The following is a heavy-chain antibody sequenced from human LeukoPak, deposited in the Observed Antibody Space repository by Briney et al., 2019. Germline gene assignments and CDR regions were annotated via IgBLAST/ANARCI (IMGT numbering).Heavy chain of an antibody. CDR3: ARHLKVEAGSGSPYYYYMDV. Sequence: SETLSLTCAVYGGSFSGYYWSWIRQPPGKGLEWIGEIKRSGSINYNPSLKSRVTISVDTSKNQFSLKLSSGTAADTAVYYCARHLKVEAGSGSPYYYYMDVWGKGTTVTISS. V-gene: IGHV4-34*01. J-gene: IGHJ6*03. D-gene: IGHD3-10*01. CDR1: GGSFSGYY. CDR2: IKRSGSI.